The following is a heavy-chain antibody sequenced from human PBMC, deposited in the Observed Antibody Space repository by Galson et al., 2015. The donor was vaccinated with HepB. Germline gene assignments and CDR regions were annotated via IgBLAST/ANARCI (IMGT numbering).Heavy chain of an antibody. V-gene: IGHV4-4*07. Sequence: LSLTCTVSGVSISSYYWSWIRQPAGKGLEWIGHIRTSGTTSYNPSLKSRVTVSVDTSKNQFSLKLSSVTAADTAVYYCARDRGAAAGTGRVANWFDPWGQGTLVTVSS. J-gene: IGHJ5*02. CDR3: ARDRGAAAGTGRVANWFDP. D-gene: IGHD6-13*01. CDR1: GVSISSYY. CDR2: IRTSGTT.